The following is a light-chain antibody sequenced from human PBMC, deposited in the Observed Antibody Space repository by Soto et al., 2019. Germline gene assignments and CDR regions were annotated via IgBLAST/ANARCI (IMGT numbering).Light chain of an antibody. CDR2: GVT. Sequence: QSVLTQPRSVSGSPGQSVTISCTGTSSDIGGYDYVSWYQQHPGKAPKLMTYGVTKWPSGVPDRFSGSKSGSTASLTISGLQAEDEADYYCCSYAGSYTWVFGGGTKLTVL. J-gene: IGLJ3*02. V-gene: IGLV2-11*01. CDR1: SSDIGGYDY. CDR3: CSYAGSYTWV.